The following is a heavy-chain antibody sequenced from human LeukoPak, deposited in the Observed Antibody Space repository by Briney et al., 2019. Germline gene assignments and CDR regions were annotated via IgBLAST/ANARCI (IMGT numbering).Heavy chain of an antibody. J-gene: IGHJ3*02. CDR3: ARERSMVRGVLSAFDI. D-gene: IGHD3-10*01. CDR2: INPSGGST. CDR1: GYTFTSYY. Sequence: ASVKVSCKASGYTFTSYYMHWVRQAPGQGLEWMGIINPSGGSTSYAQKFQGRVTMTRDTSTSTVYMELSSLRSEDTAVYYCARERSMVRGVLSAFDIWGHGTMVTVSS. V-gene: IGHV1-46*01.